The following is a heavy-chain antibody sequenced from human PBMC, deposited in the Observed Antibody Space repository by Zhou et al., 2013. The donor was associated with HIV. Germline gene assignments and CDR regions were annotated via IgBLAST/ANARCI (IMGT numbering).Heavy chain of an antibody. D-gene: IGHD2-8*01. CDR2: IIPILGIA. CDR1: GGTFSSYA. J-gene: IGHJ4*02. Sequence: QVQLVQSGAEVKKPGSSVKVSCKASGGTFSSYAISWVRQAPGQGLEWMGRIIPILGIANYAQKFQGRVTITADKSTSTAYMELSSLRSEDTAVYYCAAGYCTNGVCYTNFDYWGQGTLVTVSS. CDR3: AAGYCTNGVCYTNFDY. V-gene: IGHV1-69*04.